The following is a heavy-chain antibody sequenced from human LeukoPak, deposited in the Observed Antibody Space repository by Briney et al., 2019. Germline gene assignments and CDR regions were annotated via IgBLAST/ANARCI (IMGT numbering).Heavy chain of an antibody. V-gene: IGHV3-30*03. Sequence: PGGSLRLSCAASGFTFSSYGMHWVRQAPGKGLEWVAVISYDGSNKYYADSVKGRFTISRDNSKSTLYLQMNSLRAEDTAVYYCASSWEEYFQHWGQGTLVTVSS. D-gene: IGHD1-26*01. CDR3: ASSWEEYFQH. CDR2: ISYDGSNK. CDR1: GFTFSSYG. J-gene: IGHJ1*01.